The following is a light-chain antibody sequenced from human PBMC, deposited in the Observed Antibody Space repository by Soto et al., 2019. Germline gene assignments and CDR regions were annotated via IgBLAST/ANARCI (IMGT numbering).Light chain of an antibody. CDR2: EVN. CDR1: ISKVGNYNL. Sequence: QSVLTQPASVSGSPGQSITISCTGTISKVGNYNLVSWYQQHPGKAPKLILYEVNKRPSGVSNRFSGSKSGNTASLTISGRQTEDEADYYCCSYGGDRVFGGGTKVTVL. CDR3: CSYGGDRV. V-gene: IGLV2-23*02. J-gene: IGLJ2*01.